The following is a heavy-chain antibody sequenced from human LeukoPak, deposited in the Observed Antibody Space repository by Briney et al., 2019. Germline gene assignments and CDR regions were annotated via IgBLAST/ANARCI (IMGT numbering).Heavy chain of an antibody. Sequence: GGSLRLSFAASGFTFSSYSMNWVCQAPGKGLEWVSSISSSSSYIYYADSVKGRFTISRDNAKNSLYLQMNSLRAEDTAVYYCARVPVAGTYFDYWGRGTLVTVSS. CDR1: GFTFSSYS. D-gene: IGHD6-19*01. CDR3: ARVPVAGTYFDY. J-gene: IGHJ4*02. V-gene: IGHV3-21*01. CDR2: ISSSSSYI.